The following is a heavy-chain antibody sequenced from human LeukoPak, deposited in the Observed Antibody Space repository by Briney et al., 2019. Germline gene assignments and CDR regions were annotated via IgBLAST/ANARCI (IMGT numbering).Heavy chain of an antibody. CDR2: FDPEDGET. Sequence: AAVKVSCKVSGYTLTELSMHWVRQAPGKGLEWMGGFDPEDGETIYAQKFQGRVTMTEDTSTDKAYMELSSLRSEDTAVYYCATAPFRGSDYWGQGTLVTVSS. J-gene: IGHJ4*02. D-gene: IGHD2-15*01. CDR1: GYTLTELS. V-gene: IGHV1-24*01. CDR3: ATAPFRGSDY.